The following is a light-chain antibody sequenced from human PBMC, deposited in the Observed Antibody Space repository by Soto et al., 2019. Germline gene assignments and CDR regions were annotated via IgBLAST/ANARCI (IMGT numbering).Light chain of an antibody. V-gene: IGKV1-5*01. CDR2: AAS. CDR1: QSISSW. Sequence: DIQMTQSPSTLSASVGDRVTITCRASQSISSWLAWYQQKPGKAPKVLIYAASSLRSGVPSRFSGSGSGTDFTLTISSLQAEDVAVYYCQQYYSTPITFGQGTRLEIK. J-gene: IGKJ5*01. CDR3: QQYYSTPIT.